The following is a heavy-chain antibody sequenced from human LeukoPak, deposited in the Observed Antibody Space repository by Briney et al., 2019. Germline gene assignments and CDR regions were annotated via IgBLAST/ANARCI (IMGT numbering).Heavy chain of an antibody. CDR1: GGSFSGYY. Sequence: SETLSLTCAVYGGSFSGYYWSWIRQPPGKGLEWIGEINHSGTTNYNPSLRSRVTMSVDTSKNQFSLKLTSVTAADTAVYYCARQNYGSAPLRYWGQGTLVTVSS. CDR2: INHSGTT. J-gene: IGHJ4*02. CDR3: ARQNYGSAPLRY. D-gene: IGHD3-10*01. V-gene: IGHV4-34*01.